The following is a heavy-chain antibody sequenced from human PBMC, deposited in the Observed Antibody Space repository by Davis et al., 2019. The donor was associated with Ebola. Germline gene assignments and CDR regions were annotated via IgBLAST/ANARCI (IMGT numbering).Heavy chain of an antibody. V-gene: IGHV1-2*06. D-gene: IGHD2-2*03. CDR1: GYTFTGYY. Sequence: ASVKVSCKASGYTFTGYYMHWVRQAPGQGLEWMGRINPNSGDTNYAQKFQGRVTMTRDTSISTAYMELSRLRSDDTAVYYCARTGGMDNTIEYYYGMDVWGKGTTVTVSS. CDR2: INPNSGDT. J-gene: IGHJ6*04. CDR3: ARTGGMDNTIEYYYGMDV.